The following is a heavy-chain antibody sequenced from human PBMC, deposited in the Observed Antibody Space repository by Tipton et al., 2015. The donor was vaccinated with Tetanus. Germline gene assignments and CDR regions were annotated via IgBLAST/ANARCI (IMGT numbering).Heavy chain of an antibody. CDR3: ASLSSGYNYYYYYYMDV. J-gene: IGHJ6*03. V-gene: IGHV3-11*01. Sequence: SLRLSCAASGFTFSDYYMSWIRQAPGKGLEWVSYISSSGSTIYYADSVKGRFTISRDNAKNSLYLQMNSLRAEDTAVYYCASLSSGYNYYYYYYMDVWGKGTTVTVSS. D-gene: IGHD5-18*01. CDR1: GFTFSDYY. CDR2: ISSSGSTI.